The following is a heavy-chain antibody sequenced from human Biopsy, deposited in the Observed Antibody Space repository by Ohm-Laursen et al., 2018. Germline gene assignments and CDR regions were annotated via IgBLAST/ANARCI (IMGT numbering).Heavy chain of an antibody. CDR2: ISAYNGHT. D-gene: IGHD4-17*01. CDR3: ARDPHGEGRDYGSYFDY. V-gene: IGHV1-18*01. J-gene: IGHJ4*02. Sequence: ASVKVSCKASGGNTSSYAIGWVRQAPGQGLEWMGWISAYNGHTKFARKFQDRVTMTTDTSTTTAYMDLRSLRSDDTAVYYCARDPHGEGRDYGSYFDYWGQGTLVTVSS. CDR1: GGNTSSYA.